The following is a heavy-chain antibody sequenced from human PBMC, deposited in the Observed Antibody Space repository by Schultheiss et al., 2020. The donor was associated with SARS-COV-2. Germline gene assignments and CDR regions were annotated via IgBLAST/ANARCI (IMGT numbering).Heavy chain of an antibody. J-gene: IGHJ4*02. V-gene: IGHV4-59*08. CDR1: GGSINSYY. CDR3: ARSPLGYFDS. CDR2: IHSGGRT. Sequence: SETLSLTCSVSGGSINSYYWSWIRQSPGKGLEWIAYIHSGGRTNYNPSLKSRLTISVEMSKNQFSLKLKSVTAADAAVYFCARSPLGYFDSWGQGTLVTVSS. D-gene: IGHD3-3*01.